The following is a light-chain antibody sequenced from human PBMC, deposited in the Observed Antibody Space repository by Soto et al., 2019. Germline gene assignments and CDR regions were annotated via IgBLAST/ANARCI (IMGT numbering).Light chain of an antibody. J-gene: IGKJ3*01. V-gene: IGKV1-5*03. CDR3: QQYSSYSAFT. CDR2: KAS. CDR1: QSVSSW. Sequence: DIQMTRSPSTLSASVGDRVIITCRTSQSVSSWLAWYQQKPGKAPNLLIYKASTLQSGVPSRFSGSGSGTEFTLTIASLQPDDFATYYCQQYSSYSAFTFGPGTKVDVK.